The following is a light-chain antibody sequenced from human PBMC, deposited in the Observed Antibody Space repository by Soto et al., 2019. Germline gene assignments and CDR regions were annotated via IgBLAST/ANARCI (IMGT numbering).Light chain of an antibody. J-gene: IGKJ4*01. CDR2: GAS. Sequence: DIVMTQSPATLSVAPGERVTFSCRASQGVSRKLAWYQHKPGQAPRLLISGASTGATGIPARFSGSGSGTEFTRTISSLQSEDCAIYYCQQYHTWPITFGGGTKVEIK. CDR1: QGVSRK. V-gene: IGKV3-15*01. CDR3: QQYHTWPIT.